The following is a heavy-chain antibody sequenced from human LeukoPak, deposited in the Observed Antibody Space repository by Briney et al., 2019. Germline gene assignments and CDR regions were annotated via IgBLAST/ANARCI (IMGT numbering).Heavy chain of an antibody. D-gene: IGHD5-18*01. CDR2: IYYSGST. CDR1: GGSISSYY. CDR3: ARDYSSGGYSYKYYYMDV. V-gene: IGHV4-59*01. J-gene: IGHJ6*03. Sequence: PSETLSLTCTVSGGSISSYYWSWIRQPPGEGLEWIGYIYYSGSTNYNPSLKSRVTISVDTSKNQFSLKLSSVTAADTAVYYCARDYSSGGYSYKYYYMDVWGKGTTVTVSS.